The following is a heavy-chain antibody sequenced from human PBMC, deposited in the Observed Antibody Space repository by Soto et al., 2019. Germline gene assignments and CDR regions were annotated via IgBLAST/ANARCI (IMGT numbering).Heavy chain of an antibody. Sequence: QVQLVESGGGVGQPGRSLRLSCAASGFTFFSYGMHWVRQAPGKGLEWVAVISYDGSNKYYGDSVKGRFTISRDNSKNTLYLQMNSLRADDTAVYYCAKDRAGDIYVAARSGLDYWGQGTLVTVSS. CDR1: GFTFFSYG. CDR3: AKDRAGDIYVAARSGLDY. V-gene: IGHV3-30*18. CDR2: ISYDGSNK. J-gene: IGHJ4*02. D-gene: IGHD3-3*01.